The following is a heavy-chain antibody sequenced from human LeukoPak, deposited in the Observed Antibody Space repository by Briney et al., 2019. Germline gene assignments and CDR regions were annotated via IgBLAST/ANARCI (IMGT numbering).Heavy chain of an antibody. D-gene: IGHD2-21*01. CDR2: ISAYNDNT. Sequence: ASVKVSCKASGGTFSSYAISWVRQAPGQGLEWMGWISAYNDNTNYAQKLQGRVTMTTDTSTSTAYMELRSLRSEDTAVYYCARARADLWSGDLAYALDIWGQGTMVTVST. J-gene: IGHJ3*02. V-gene: IGHV1-18*01. CDR1: GGTFSSYA. CDR3: ARARADLWSGDLAYALDI.